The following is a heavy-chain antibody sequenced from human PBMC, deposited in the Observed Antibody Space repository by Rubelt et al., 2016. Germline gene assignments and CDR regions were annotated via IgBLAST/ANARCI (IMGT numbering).Heavy chain of an antibody. D-gene: IGHD4-17*01. J-gene: IGHJ1*01. Sequence: QVQLVESGGGVVQPGGSLRLSCAASGFTFSSYGMHWVRQAPGKGLEWVAFIRYDGSNKDYADSVKGRLPSCRDNSKKRLYLQMNSLRAEDTAVYYCAKPARLDYGINAEYFQHWGQGTLVTVSS. CDR1: GFTFSSYG. CDR2: IRYDGSNK. CDR3: AKPARLDYGINAEYFQH. V-gene: IGHV3-30*02.